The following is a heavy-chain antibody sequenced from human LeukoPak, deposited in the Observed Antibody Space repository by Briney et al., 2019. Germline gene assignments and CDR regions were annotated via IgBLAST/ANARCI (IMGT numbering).Heavy chain of an antibody. CDR3: ASRRGYCSSTSCHSAFDI. V-gene: IGHV4-59*08. Sequence: SETLSLTCTVSGGSISSYYWSWIRQPPGKGLEWIGYIYYSGSTNYNPSLKSRVTISVDTSKNQFSLKLSSVTAADTAVYYCASRRGYCSSTSCHSAFDIWGQGTMVTVSS. CDR1: GGSISSYY. D-gene: IGHD2-2*01. CDR2: IYYSGST. J-gene: IGHJ3*02.